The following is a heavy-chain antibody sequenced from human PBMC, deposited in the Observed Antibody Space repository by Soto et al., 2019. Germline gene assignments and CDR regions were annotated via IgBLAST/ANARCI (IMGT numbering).Heavy chain of an antibody. D-gene: IGHD3-10*01. V-gene: IGHV1-3*01. J-gene: IGHJ6*02. CDR3: ARDLKYYGSGSSEYYYYYGMDV. CDR2: INAGNGNT. Sequence: ASVKVSCKASGYTFTSYAMHWVRQAPGQRLEWMGWINAGNGNTKYSQKFQGRVTITRDTSASTAYMELSSLRSEDTAVYYCARDLKYYGSGSSEYYYYYGMDVWGQGTTVTVSS. CDR1: GYTFTSYA.